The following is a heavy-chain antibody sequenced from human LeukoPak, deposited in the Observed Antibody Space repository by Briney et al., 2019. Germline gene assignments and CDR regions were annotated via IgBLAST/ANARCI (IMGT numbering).Heavy chain of an antibody. Sequence: ASVKVSCKASGYTFTGYYMHWVRQAPGQGLEWMGWINPNSGGTNYAQKFQGRVTMTRDTSISTAYMELSRLRSDDTAVYYCARDAAHYPYSYDSILAYWGQGTLVTVSS. V-gene: IGHV1-2*02. J-gene: IGHJ4*01. D-gene: IGHD3-22*01. CDR3: ARDAAHYPYSYDSILAY. CDR2: INPNSGGT. CDR1: GYTFTGYY.